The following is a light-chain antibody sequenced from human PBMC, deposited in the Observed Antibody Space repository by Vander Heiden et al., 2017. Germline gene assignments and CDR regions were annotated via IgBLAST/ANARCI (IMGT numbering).Light chain of an antibody. CDR3: QQSYTTPRT. V-gene: IGKV1-39*01. CDR1: QTTPNS. CDR2: ASS. Sequence: DIQMTQSPSSLSASVGDRVTVTCRASQTTPNSLHWYQQKPGTAPRLLLYASSTLQSGVPSRFSGGGSGTDFTLTISDLQPEDFATYFCQQSYTTPRTFGQGTKVEI. J-gene: IGKJ2*01.